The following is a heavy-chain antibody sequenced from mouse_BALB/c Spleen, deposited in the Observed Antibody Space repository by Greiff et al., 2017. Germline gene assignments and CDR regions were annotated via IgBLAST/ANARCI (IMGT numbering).Heavy chain of an antibody. V-gene: IGHV5-4*02. D-gene: IGHD2-4*01. J-gene: IGHJ3*01. CDR2: ISDGGSYT. CDR1: GFTFSDYY. CDR3: ARDLGGMIPFAY. Sequence: EVQGVESGGGLVKPGGSLKLSCAASGFTFSDYYMYWVRQTPEKRLEWVATISDGGSYTYYPDSVKGRFTISRDNAKNNLYLQMSSLKSEDTAMYYCARDLGGMIPFAYWGQGTLVTVSA.